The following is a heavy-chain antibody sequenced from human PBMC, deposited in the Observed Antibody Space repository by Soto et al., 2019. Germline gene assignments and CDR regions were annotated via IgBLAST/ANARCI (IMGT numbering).Heavy chain of an antibody. Sequence: QVQLQESGPGLVKPSETLSLTCTVSGGSISNHYWSWIRQPPGKELEWIRYIYYNGNTNYNPSLKSRVSMSVGSFKHQSSLKLSSVTVTDTAVYYCARSSWYSEYWGKGTLVTVYS. V-gene: IGHV4-59*11. D-gene: IGHD6-13*01. CDR3: ARSSWYSEY. CDR2: IYYNGNT. J-gene: IGHJ4*02. CDR1: GGSISNHY.